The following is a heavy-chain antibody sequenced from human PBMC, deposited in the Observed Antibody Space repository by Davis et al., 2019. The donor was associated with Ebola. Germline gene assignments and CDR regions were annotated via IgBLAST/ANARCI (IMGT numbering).Heavy chain of an antibody. J-gene: IGHJ6*03. CDR2: IYSGGGT. D-gene: IGHD3-3*01. V-gene: IGHV3-53*01. CDR3: ASTGYNFWTRYYYYTDV. CDR1: GFIFSDNW. Sequence: PGGSLRLSCAVSGFIFSDNWMNWVRQAPGKGLEWVSVIYSGGGTYYTDSVKGRFTISRDNSKNTLYFQMKNLRAEDTAVYYCASTGYNFWTRYYYYTDVWGKGTTVTVSS.